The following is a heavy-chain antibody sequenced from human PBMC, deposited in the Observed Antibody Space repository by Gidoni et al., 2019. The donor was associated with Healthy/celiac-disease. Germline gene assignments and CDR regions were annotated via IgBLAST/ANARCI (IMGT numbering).Heavy chain of an antibody. D-gene: IGHD4-17*01. CDR3: AKGRDYGDYGRALLFDP. J-gene: IGHJ5*02. Sequence: EVQLVESGGGLVQPGRSLRLSCAASGFTFDAYAMHWVRQAPGKGLEWVSGISWNSGSIGYADSVKGRFTISRDNAKNSLYLQMNSLRAEDTALYYCAKGRDYGDYGRALLFDPWGQGTLVTVSS. V-gene: IGHV3-9*01. CDR1: GFTFDAYA. CDR2: ISWNSGSI.